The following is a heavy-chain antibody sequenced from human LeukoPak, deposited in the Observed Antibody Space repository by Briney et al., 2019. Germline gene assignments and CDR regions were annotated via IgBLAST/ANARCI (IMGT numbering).Heavy chain of an antibody. CDR2: ISSSGSTI. D-gene: IGHD3-22*01. Sequence: GGSLRLSCAASGFTFSSYSMNWVRQAPGKGLEWVSYISSSGSTIYYADSVKGRFTISRDNAKNSLYLQMNSLRAEDTAVYYCARGHYYDSSGYCDYWGQGTLVTVSS. CDR3: ARGHYYDSSGYCDY. J-gene: IGHJ4*02. CDR1: GFTFSSYS. V-gene: IGHV3-48*04.